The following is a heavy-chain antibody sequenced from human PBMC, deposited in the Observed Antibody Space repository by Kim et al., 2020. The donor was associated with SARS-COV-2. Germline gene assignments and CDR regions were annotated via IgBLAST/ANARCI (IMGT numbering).Heavy chain of an antibody. Sequence: GGSLRLSCAASGFTFSSYWMHWVRQAPGKGLVWVSRINSDGSRTSYADPVKGRFTISRDNAKNTLYLQMNSLRAEDTAVYYCVRESQHDYGDQGEDYWGQGTLVTVSS. CDR1: GFTFSSYW. CDR2: INSDGSRT. V-gene: IGHV3-74*01. D-gene: IGHD4-17*01. J-gene: IGHJ4*02. CDR3: VRESQHDYGDQGEDY.